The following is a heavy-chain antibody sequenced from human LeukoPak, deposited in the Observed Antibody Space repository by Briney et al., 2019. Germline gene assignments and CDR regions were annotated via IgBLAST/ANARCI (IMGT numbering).Heavy chain of an antibody. CDR2: IYYSGST. V-gene: IGHV4-39*07. CDR1: GGSISSSSYY. Sequence: PSETLSLTCTVSGGSISSSSYYWGWLRQPPGKGLEWIGSIYYSGSTYYNPSLKSRVTISVDTSKNQFSLKLSSVTAADTAVYYCARGSREWELLFAFDIWGQGTMVTVSS. CDR3: ARGSREWELLFAFDI. D-gene: IGHD1-26*01. J-gene: IGHJ3*02.